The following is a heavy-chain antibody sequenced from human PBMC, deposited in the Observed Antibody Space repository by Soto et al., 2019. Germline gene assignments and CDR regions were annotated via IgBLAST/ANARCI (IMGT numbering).Heavy chain of an antibody. V-gene: IGHV4-4*02. Sequence: QVQLQESGPGLVKPSGTLSLTCAVSGVSISSHDWWTWVRQPPGKGLEWIGESHQSGDTNYNASLGSRVTVSVDKSKNQCSLKLTSVSVADTAVYYCATKGRSTFYWGQGTLVTVSS. CDR1: GVSISSHDW. CDR3: ATKGRSTFY. CDR2: SHQSGDT. D-gene: IGHD6-13*01. J-gene: IGHJ1*01.